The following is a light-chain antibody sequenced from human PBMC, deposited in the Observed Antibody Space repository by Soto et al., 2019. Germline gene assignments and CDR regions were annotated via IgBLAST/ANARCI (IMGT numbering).Light chain of an antibody. CDR1: QGISSF. Sequence: DIQLTQSPSFLSASVGDRVTITCRASQGISSFLAWYQQKPGKAPKLLIYVASTLQSGVPSRFSGSGSGTEFTLTVSSLQPEDCATYYCQQFNSYPLTFGGGTKVEIK. J-gene: IGKJ4*01. CDR3: QQFNSYPLT. V-gene: IGKV1-9*01. CDR2: VAS.